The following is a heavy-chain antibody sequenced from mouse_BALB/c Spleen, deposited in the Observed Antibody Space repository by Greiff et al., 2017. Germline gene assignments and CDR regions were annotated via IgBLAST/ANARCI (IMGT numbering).Heavy chain of an antibody. J-gene: IGHJ3*01. D-gene: IGHD1-1*01. Sequence: QVQLKESGPGLVAPSQSLSITCTVSGFSLTSYGVHWVRQPPGKGLEWLGVIWAGGSTNYNSALMSRLSISKDNSKSQVFLKMNSLQTDDTAMYYCARNYYGSRGDWFAYWGQGTLVTVSA. V-gene: IGHV2-9*02. CDR3: ARNYYGSRGDWFAY. CDR2: IWAGGST. CDR1: GFSLTSYG.